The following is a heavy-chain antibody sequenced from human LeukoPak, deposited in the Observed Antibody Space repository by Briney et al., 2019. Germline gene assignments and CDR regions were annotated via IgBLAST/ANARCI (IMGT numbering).Heavy chain of an antibody. CDR1: GFTFSSYE. CDR2: ISSSGSTI. Sequence: GGPLRLSCAASGFTFSSYEMNWVRQAPGKGLEWVSYISSSGSTIYYADSVKGRFTISRDNAKNSLYLQMNSLRAEDTAVYYCASERGYSYGLVYWGQGTLVTVSS. J-gene: IGHJ4*02. D-gene: IGHD5-18*01. CDR3: ASERGYSYGLVY. V-gene: IGHV3-48*03.